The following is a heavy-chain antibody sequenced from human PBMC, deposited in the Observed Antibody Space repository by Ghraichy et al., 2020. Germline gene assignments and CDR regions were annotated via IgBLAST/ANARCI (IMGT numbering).Heavy chain of an antibody. J-gene: IGHJ6*02. CDR3: TRGGRVTTNYYGMDV. Sequence: GGSLRLSCAASGFTFSGSAMHWVRQSSGKVLEWVGRIRSKANSYATAYAASVKGRFTISRDDSKNTAYLQMNSLKTEDTAVYYCTRGGRVTTNYYGMDVWGQGTTVTVSS. V-gene: IGHV3-73*01. CDR1: GFTFSGSA. D-gene: IGHD4-17*01. CDR2: IRSKANSYAT.